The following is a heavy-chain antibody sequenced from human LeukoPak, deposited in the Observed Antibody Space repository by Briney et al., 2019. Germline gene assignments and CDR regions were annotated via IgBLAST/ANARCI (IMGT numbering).Heavy chain of an antibody. V-gene: IGHV1-69*01. CDR1: GGTFSSYA. J-gene: IGHJ2*01. CDR2: IIPIFGTA. Sequence: SVKVSCKASGGTFSSYAISWVRQAPGQGLEWMGGIIPIFGTANYAQKFQGRVTITADESTSTAYMELSSLRSEDTAVYYCARGGGYGGIDWYFDLWGRGTLVTVSS. D-gene: IGHD4-23*01. CDR3: ARGGGYGGIDWYFDL.